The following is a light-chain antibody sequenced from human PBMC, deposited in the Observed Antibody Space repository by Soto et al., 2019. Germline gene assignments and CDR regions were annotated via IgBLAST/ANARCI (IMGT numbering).Light chain of an antibody. CDR2: WAS. V-gene: IGKV4-1*01. J-gene: IGKJ1*01. Sequence: DTVMTQSPDSLAVSLGERVTINCKSSRSLLYSSTNRNYLAWFQQKPGQPPKLLTYWASTRESGVPDRFTGSWSGTDFTLTISSLEAEDVAVYYCQQYYSSPWTFGQGTKVEIK. CDR1: RSLLYSSTNRNY. CDR3: QQYYSSPWT.